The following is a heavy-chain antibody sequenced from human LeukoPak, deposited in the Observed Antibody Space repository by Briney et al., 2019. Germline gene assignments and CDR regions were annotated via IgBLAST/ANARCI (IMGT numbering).Heavy chain of an antibody. CDR3: ARGYSSSCLDY. CDR1: GFSFSDYG. D-gene: IGHD6-13*01. V-gene: IGHV3-30*19. J-gene: IGHJ4*02. Sequence: GGSLRLSCVASGFSFSDYGVHWVRQAPGKGLEWVAVISYDGSNKYYADSVKGRFTISRDNSKNTLYLQMSSLRAEDTAVYYCARGYSSSCLDYWGQGTLVTVSS. CDR2: ISYDGSNK.